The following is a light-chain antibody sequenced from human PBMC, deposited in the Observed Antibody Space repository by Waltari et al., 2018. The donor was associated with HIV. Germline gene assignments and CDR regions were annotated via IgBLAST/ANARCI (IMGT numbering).Light chain of an antibody. Sequence: DNLMTQSPSSLSASVGDRVTVTCQATYDISRSLNWYQQTPGKAPKLLIYDASTLKLGVPSRFRGSGSGTNFTLTISGLQPDDFATYYCQQFDSVPHTFGRGTRL. V-gene: IGKV1-33*01. CDR2: DAS. CDR3: QQFDSVPHT. CDR1: YDISRS. J-gene: IGKJ2*01.